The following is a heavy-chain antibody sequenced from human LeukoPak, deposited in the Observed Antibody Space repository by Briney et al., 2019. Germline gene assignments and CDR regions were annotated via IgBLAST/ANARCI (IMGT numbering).Heavy chain of an antibody. CDR2: IYYGGST. J-gene: IGHJ4*02. CDR1: GGSITSNY. Sequence: SETLSLTCNVSGGSITSNYWSWIRQSPGKGLEWIGCIYYGGSTKYNPSLNSRVTISADTSKNQLSLKLTSVTAADTAVYYCARDRERSGSPYFFDFWGQGTLVTVSS. V-gene: IGHV4-59*01. CDR3: ARDRERSGSPYFFDF. D-gene: IGHD1-26*01.